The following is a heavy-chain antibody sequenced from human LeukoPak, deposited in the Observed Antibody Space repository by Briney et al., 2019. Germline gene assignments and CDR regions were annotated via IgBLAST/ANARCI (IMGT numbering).Heavy chain of an antibody. CDR3: AREEGDYPGYYFDY. CDR2: IIPIFGTA. CDR1: GGTFSSYA. D-gene: IGHD3-16*01. V-gene: IGHV1-69*05. Sequence: GASVKVSCKASGGTFSSYAISWVRQAPGPGLEWMGRIIPIFGTANYAQKFQGRVTITTDESTSTAYMELSSLRSEDTAVYYCAREEGDYPGYYFDYWGQGTLVTVSS. J-gene: IGHJ4*02.